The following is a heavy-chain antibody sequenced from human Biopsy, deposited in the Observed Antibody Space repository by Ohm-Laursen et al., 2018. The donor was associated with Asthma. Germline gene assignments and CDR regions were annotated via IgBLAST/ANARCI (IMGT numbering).Heavy chain of an antibody. CDR1: GYTFNSTG. Sequence: ASVKVSCKTSGYTFNSTGITWVRQAPGQGLEWMGWISVYNGNTKVAQKLQDRVTMITDTSTSTAYVELRSLRSDDTAVYFCARAVDYSHYYGIDVWGQGTTVTVS. CDR2: ISVYNGNT. J-gene: IGHJ6*02. D-gene: IGHD3-10*01. V-gene: IGHV1-18*01. CDR3: ARAVDYSHYYGIDV.